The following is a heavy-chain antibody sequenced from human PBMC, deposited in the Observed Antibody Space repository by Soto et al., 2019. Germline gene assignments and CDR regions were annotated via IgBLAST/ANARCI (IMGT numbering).Heavy chain of an antibody. J-gene: IGHJ6*02. CDR1: GVSFRGYY. CDR3: ARDSREDYGMDV. CDR2: INHRGST. D-gene: IGHD1-26*01. Sequence: SETLSLNCAVYGVSFRGYYWPWIRPPPGQGLEWIGAINHRGSTNYNPSLKSRVTMSLDTSKNQFSLKLSSVTAADTAVYYCARDSREDYGMDVWGQGTTVTVSS. V-gene: IGHV4-34*01.